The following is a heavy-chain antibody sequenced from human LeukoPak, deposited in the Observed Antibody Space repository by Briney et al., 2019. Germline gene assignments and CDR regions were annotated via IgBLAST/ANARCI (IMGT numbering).Heavy chain of an antibody. V-gene: IGHV1-2*02. CDR2: INPNSGGT. CDR3: ANSRGYIYGYYFDY. D-gene: IGHD5-18*01. J-gene: IGHJ4*02. Sequence: ASVKVSCKASGYTFTGYYMHWVRQAPGQGLEWMGWINPNSGGTNYAQKFQGRVTMTRDTSISTAYMELSRLRSDDTAVYYCANSRGYIYGYYFDYWGQGTLVTVSS. CDR1: GYTFTGYY.